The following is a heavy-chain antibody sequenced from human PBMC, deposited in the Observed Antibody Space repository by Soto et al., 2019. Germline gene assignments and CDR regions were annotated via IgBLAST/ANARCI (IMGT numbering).Heavy chain of an antibody. CDR2: SSPYNGNT. CDR1: GYTFTSFG. D-gene: IGHD2-15*01. CDR3: ARGGLGYCSGGSCPQNWFDP. V-gene: IGHV1-18*01. Sequence: QVQLVQSGAEVKKPGASVKVSCKASGYTFTSFGITWVRQALGQGLEWLGWSSPYNGNTHYVQKFQGRVTMTTDTSTSTAYMELRSLRSDDTAVYYCARGGLGYCSGGSCPQNWFDPWVQGTLVTVSS. J-gene: IGHJ5*02.